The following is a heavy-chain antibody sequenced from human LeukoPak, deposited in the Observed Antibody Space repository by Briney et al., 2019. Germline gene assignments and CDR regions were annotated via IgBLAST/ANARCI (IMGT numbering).Heavy chain of an antibody. V-gene: IGHV4-34*01. J-gene: IGHJ5*01. Sequence: SETLSLTCAVYGGSFRSYYWTWIRQPPGKGLEWIGEINHSGSTNYNPSLKSRVTISVGTSKNQFSLKLRSVTAADTAVYYCAREIGSYPWRSWFDSWGQGTLVTVSS. D-gene: IGHD3-10*01. CDR1: GGSFRSYY. CDR3: AREIGSYPWRSWFDS. CDR2: INHSGST.